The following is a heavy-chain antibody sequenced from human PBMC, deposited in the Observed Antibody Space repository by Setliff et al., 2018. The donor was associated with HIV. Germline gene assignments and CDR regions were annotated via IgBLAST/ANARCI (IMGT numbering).Heavy chain of an antibody. V-gene: IGHV1-69-2*01. J-gene: IGHJ4*02. CDR2: VDPKDGET. D-gene: IGHD3-9*01. Sequence: ASVKVSCKASGYAFRDYYINWVQQAPGKGLEWMRRVDPKDGETMYAQKFQGRVTITADRSTNTAYMDLSSLSSDDTALYFCATFDYNLLTGCPCWGQGTLVTVSS. CDR3: ATFDYNLLTGCPC. CDR1: GYAFRDYY.